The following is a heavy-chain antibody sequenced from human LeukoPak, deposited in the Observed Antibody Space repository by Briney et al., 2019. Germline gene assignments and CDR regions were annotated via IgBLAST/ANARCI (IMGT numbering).Heavy chain of an antibody. CDR3: TTNYGSGSYYKEGYYYGMDV. V-gene: IGHV3-73*01. Sequence: GGSLTLSCAASGFTFSGSAMHWVRQASRKGLEWVGRIRSKANSYATAYAASVKGRFTISRDDSKNTAYLQMNSLKTEDTAVYYCTTNYGSGSYYKEGYYYGMDVWGQGTTVTVSS. CDR1: GFTFSGSA. D-gene: IGHD3-10*01. J-gene: IGHJ6*02. CDR2: IRSKANSYAT.